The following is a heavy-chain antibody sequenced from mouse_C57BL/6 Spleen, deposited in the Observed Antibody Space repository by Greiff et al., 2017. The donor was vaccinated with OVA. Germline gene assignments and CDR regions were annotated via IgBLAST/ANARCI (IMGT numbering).Heavy chain of an antibody. D-gene: IGHD1-1*01. Sequence: VQLQQPGAELVRPGSSVKLSCKASGYTFTSYWMHWVKQRPIQGLEWIGNIDPSDSETHYNQKFKDKATLTVDKSSSTAYMQLSSLTSEDSAVYYCARNYYGSSPGVWGTGTTVTVSS. J-gene: IGHJ1*03. CDR1: GYTFTSYW. CDR3: ARNYYGSSPGV. CDR2: IDPSDSET. V-gene: IGHV1-52*01.